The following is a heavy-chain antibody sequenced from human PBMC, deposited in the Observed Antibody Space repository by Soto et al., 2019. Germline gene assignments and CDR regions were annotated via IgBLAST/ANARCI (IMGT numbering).Heavy chain of an antibody. Sequence: SETLSLTCTVSGDSISDYSWSWIRQPPGKGLEWIGYIYYTGTTNYNLSLRSRVSISADTSKNQVSLNLRSVTAADTAVYYCAREVGYYYDSSGSAWGQGTLVTVSS. V-gene: IGHV4-59*01. CDR1: GDSISDYS. D-gene: IGHD3-22*01. J-gene: IGHJ5*02. CDR3: AREVGYYYDSSGSA. CDR2: IYYTGTT.